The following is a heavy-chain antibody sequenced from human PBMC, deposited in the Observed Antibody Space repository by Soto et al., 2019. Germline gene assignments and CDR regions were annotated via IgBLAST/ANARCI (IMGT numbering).Heavy chain of an antibody. D-gene: IGHD6-6*01. CDR1: GGSISSSNW. Sequence: SETLSLTCAVSGGSISSSNWWSWVRQPPGKGLEWIGEIYHSGSTNYNPSLKSRVTISVDKSKNQFSLKLSSVTAADTAVYHCARVSAARPEWDYWGQGTLVTVSS. CDR2: IYHSGST. J-gene: IGHJ4*02. V-gene: IGHV4-4*02. CDR3: ARVSAARPEWDY.